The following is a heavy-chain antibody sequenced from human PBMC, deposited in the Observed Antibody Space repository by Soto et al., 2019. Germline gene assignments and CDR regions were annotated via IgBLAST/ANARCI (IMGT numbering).Heavy chain of an antibody. CDR3: ARDAGRYCSGGSCYSDSFNWFDP. D-gene: IGHD2-15*01. Sequence: SETLSLTCTVSGGSISSGGYYWSWIRQHPGKGLEWIGYIYYSGSTYYNPSLKSRVTISVDTSKNQFSLKLSSVTAADTAVYYCARDAGRYCSGGSCYSDSFNWFDPWGQGTLVTVSS. J-gene: IGHJ5*02. V-gene: IGHV4-31*03. CDR1: GGSISSGGYY. CDR2: IYYSGST.